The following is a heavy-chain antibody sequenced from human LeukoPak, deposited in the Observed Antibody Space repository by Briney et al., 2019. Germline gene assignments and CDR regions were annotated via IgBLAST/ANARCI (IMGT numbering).Heavy chain of an antibody. Sequence: PGGSLRLSCVASGFTFSSYGMHWVRQAPGKGLEWVAVIWYDGSNKYYADSVKGRFTISRDNSKNTLYLQMNSLRAEDTAVYYCARDSPHDYGDYGWYFDLWGRGTLVTVSS. D-gene: IGHD4-17*01. CDR2: IWYDGSNK. J-gene: IGHJ2*01. CDR3: ARDSPHDYGDYGWYFDL. CDR1: GFTFSSYG. V-gene: IGHV3-33*01.